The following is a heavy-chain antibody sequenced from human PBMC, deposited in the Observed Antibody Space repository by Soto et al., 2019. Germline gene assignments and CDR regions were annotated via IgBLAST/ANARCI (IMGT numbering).Heavy chain of an antibody. D-gene: IGHD6-13*01. CDR3: ARGPRPIAAAAAFDI. V-gene: IGHV3-30-3*01. J-gene: IGHJ3*02. CDR1: ECTCGNYA. Sequence: GGSLRLSWGASECTCGNYARHCVRQTPGKGLEWVAVISYDGSNKYHADSVKGRFTISRDNSKNTLYLQMNSLRAEDTAVYYCARGPRPIAAAAAFDIWGQGTMVTVSS. CDR2: ISYDGSNK.